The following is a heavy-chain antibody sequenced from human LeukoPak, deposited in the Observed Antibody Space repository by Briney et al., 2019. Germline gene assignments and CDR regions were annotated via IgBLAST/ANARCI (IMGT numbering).Heavy chain of an antibody. J-gene: IGHJ4*02. V-gene: IGHV4-39*01. D-gene: IGHD6-25*01. CDR2: IYYSGST. CDR3: ARHPAAAPRYYFDY. CDR1: GGSISSSSYY. Sequence: KPSETLSLTCTVSGGSISSSSYYWGWIRQPPGKGLEWIGSIYYSGSTYYNPSLKSRVTISVDTSKNQFSLKLSSVTAADTAVYYCARHPAAAPRYYFDYWGQGTLVTVSS.